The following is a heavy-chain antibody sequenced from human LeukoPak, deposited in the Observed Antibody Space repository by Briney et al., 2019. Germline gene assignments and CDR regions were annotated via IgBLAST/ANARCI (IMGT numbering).Heavy chain of an antibody. CDR1: GGTFSSYA. CDR3: ARVKSGWYRYYYYYYVDV. V-gene: IGHV1-69*13. CDR2: IIPIFGTA. Sequence: SVKVSCKASGGTFSSYAISWVRQAPGQGLEWMGGIIPIFGTANYAQKFQGRVTITADESTSTAYMELSSLRSEDTAVYYCARVKSGWYRYYYYYYVDVWGKGTTVTVSS. J-gene: IGHJ6*03. D-gene: IGHD6-19*01.